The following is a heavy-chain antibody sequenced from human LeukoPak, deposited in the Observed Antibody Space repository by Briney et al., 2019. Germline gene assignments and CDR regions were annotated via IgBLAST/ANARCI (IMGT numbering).Heavy chain of an antibody. CDR2: IYSGGNT. Sequence: GGSLRLSCAASGFAVSSNYMSWVRQAPGKGLEWVSVIYSGGNTYYADSVKGRFTISRDNSKNTLFLQMNSLRAEDTAVYYCATDPFTRYGHWGQGTLVTVSS. CDR3: ATDPFTRYGH. V-gene: IGHV3-66*01. J-gene: IGHJ4*02. D-gene: IGHD1-1*01. CDR1: GFAVSSNY.